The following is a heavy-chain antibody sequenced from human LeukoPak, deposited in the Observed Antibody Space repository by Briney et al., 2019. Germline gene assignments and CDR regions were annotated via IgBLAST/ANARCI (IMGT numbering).Heavy chain of an antibody. CDR3: ARERIAAAGTPGYFDY. D-gene: IGHD6-13*01. V-gene: IGHV4-4*02. Sequence: PSETLSLTCAVSGGSISSSNWWSWVRPPPGKGREWIGEIYHSGSTNYNSSLKSRVTISVDKSKNQFSLKLSSVTAADTAVYYCARERIAAAGTPGYFDYWGQGTLVTVSS. J-gene: IGHJ4*02. CDR2: IYHSGST. CDR1: GGSISSSNW.